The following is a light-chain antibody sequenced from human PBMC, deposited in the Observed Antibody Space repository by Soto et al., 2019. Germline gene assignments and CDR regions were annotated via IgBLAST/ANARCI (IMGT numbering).Light chain of an antibody. CDR1: ISDVSGYNF. J-gene: IGLJ1*01. CDR3: SSYTSSNTYV. CDR2: DVS. Sequence: QSVLTQPASVSGSPGQSITISCTGTISDVSGYNFVSWYQQYPGEATKLMIYDVSNRPSGVSNSFSGSKSGNTASLTISGLQAEDEADYYCSSYTSSNTYVFGTGTKVTVL. V-gene: IGLV2-14*03.